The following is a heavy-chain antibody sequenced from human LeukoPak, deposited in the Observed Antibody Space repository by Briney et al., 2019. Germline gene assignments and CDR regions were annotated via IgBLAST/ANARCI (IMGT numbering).Heavy chain of an antibody. J-gene: IGHJ4*02. V-gene: IGHV3-23*01. Sequence: PGGSLRLSCAASGFTFSSSAMSWVRQAPGKGLEWVSAISNNGGYTYYADSVQGRFTISRDNSKSTLCLQMNSLRAEDTAVYYCANQGREPIDYWGQGTLVTVSS. CDR1: GFTFSSSA. D-gene: IGHD1-26*01. CDR2: ISNNGGYT. CDR3: ANQGREPIDY.